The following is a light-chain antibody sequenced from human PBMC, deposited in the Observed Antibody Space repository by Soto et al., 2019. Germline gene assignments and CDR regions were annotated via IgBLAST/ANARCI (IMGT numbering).Light chain of an antibody. J-gene: IGKJ5*01. V-gene: IGKV2-28*01. CDR2: LGS. CDR3: MQALQTPVT. CDR1: QSLLHSSGYIY. Sequence: DIVMTQSPLSLPVTPGEPASISCRSSQSLLHSSGYIYLDWYLQKPGQSPQLLIYLGSYRASGVPDRFSGSGSGTDFTLRISRVEAEDVGVYYCMQALQTPVTFDQGTRLEIK.